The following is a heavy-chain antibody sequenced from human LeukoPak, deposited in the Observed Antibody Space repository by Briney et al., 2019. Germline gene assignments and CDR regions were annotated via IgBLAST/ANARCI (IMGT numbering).Heavy chain of an antibody. Sequence: PGGSLRLSCEASGFSLSDYYMDWVRQAPGKGLEWVGRGRKKANSYSTEYAASVKGRFTISRDDSKNSLYLQMSSLRAEDTAVYYCARRLAVAVPADYYYYGMDVWGQGTTVTVSS. J-gene: IGHJ6*02. D-gene: IGHD6-19*01. CDR1: GFSLSDYY. CDR2: GRKKANSYST. V-gene: IGHV3-72*01. CDR3: ARRLAVAVPADYYYYGMDV.